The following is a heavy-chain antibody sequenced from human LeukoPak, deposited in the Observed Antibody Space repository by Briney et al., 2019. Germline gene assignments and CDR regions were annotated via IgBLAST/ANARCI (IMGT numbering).Heavy chain of an antibody. J-gene: IGHJ4*02. Sequence: GGSLRLSCAASGFTFSSYAMSWVRQAPGKGLEWVSAISGSGGSTYYADSVKGRFTISRDNSKNTLYLQMNSLRGEDTAVYYCARGGLTIAEVTTSWYLDYWGQGTLVTVSS. CDR1: GFTFSSYA. CDR2: ISGSGGST. CDR3: ARGGLTIAEVTTSWYLDY. D-gene: IGHD4/OR15-4a*01. V-gene: IGHV3-23*01.